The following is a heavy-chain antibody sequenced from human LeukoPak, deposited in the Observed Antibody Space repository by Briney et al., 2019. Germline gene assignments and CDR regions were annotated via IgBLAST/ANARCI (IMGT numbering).Heavy chain of an antibody. CDR2: INPNSGGT. CDR3: ARDGSSSWHFDY. D-gene: IGHD6-13*01. CDR1: GYTFTGYY. V-gene: IGHV1-2*02. Sequence: ASVKVSCKASGYTFTGYYMHWVRQAPGQGLEWMGWINPNSGGTNYAQKFQGKVTMTRDTSISTAYMELSRLRSDDTAVYYCARDGSSSWHFDYWGQGTLVTVSS. J-gene: IGHJ4*02.